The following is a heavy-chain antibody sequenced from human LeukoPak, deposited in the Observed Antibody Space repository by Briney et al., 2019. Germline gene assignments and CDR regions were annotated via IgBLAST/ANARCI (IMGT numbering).Heavy chain of an antibody. CDR2: INAGNGNT. CDR3: ARDRAVAGPHAFDI. V-gene: IGHV1-3*03. Sequence: ASVKVSCKASGYTFTDYYMHWVRQAPGQRLEWMGWINAGNGNTKYSQEFQGRVTITRDTSASTAYMELSSLRSEDMAVYYCARDRAVAGPHAFDIWGQGTMVTVSS. CDR1: GYTFTDYY. J-gene: IGHJ3*02. D-gene: IGHD6-19*01.